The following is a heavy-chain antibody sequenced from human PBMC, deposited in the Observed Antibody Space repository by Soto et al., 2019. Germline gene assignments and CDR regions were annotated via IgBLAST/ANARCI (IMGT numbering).Heavy chain of an antibody. CDR1: VFTFSSYA. V-gene: IGHV3-33*08. Sequence: HPGGSLRLSCAASVFTFSSYAMHWVRQAPGKGLEWVAVIWYDGSNKYYADSVKGRFTISRDNSKNTLYLQMNSLRAEDTAVYYCARDGGQKRYCSSTSCYKYGMDVWGQGTTVTVS. D-gene: IGHD2-2*01. CDR2: IWYDGSNK. J-gene: IGHJ6*02. CDR3: ARDGGQKRYCSSTSCYKYGMDV.